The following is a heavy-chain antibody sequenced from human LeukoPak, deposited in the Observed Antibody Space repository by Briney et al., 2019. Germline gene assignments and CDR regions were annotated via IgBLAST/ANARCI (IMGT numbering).Heavy chain of an antibody. D-gene: IGHD1-26*01. CDR1: GFTFRSHA. CDR3: ARDDSGTYYY. V-gene: IGHV3-33*01. CDR2: IWSDGSHK. Sequence: PGTSLRLSCATSGFTFRSHAMHWVRQSPGKGLEWVAVIWSDGSHKSYADSVKGRFTISRDNSKNTLYLQMNSLRAEDTAVYYCARDDSGTYYYWGQGTLVTVSS. J-gene: IGHJ4*02.